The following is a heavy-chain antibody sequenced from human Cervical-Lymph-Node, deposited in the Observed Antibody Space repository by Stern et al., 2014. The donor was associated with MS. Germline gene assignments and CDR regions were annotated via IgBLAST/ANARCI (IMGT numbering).Heavy chain of an antibody. Sequence: EMQLVESGGGSVRPGGSLRLSCAASGLTFSSHWMHWIRQAPGKGLAWVARINPDGRKTKYVDTVRGRVTISRDNAKKTVFLRMESLEAEDTAVYYWAGYSWSMGDHDIWGQGTMVTVSS. CDR2: INPDGRKT. CDR3: AGYSWSMGDHDI. D-gene: IGHD1-26*01. J-gene: IGHJ3*02. V-gene: IGHV3-74*02. CDR1: GLTFSSHW.